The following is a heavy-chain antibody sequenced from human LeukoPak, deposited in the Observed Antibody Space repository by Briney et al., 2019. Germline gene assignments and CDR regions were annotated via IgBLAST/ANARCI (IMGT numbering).Heavy chain of an antibody. Sequence: ASVKVSCKASGYTFTSYGISWVRQAPGQGLEWMGWISAYNGNTNYAQKLQGRVTMTTDTSTSTAYMELRSLRSDDTAVYYCARDGGDILTGDDAFDIWGQGTMVTVSS. CDR3: ARDGGDILTGDDAFDI. CDR1: GYTFTSYG. CDR2: ISAYNGNT. D-gene: IGHD3-9*01. J-gene: IGHJ3*02. V-gene: IGHV1-18*01.